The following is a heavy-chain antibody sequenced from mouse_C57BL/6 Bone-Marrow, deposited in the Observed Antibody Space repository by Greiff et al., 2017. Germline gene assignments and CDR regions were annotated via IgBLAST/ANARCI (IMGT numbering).Heavy chain of an antibody. D-gene: IGHD2-4*01. CDR1: GYTFTTYP. CDR3: RYDYDWAMDY. CDR2: FHPYNDDT. V-gene: IGHV1-47*01. Sequence: QVQLQQSGAELVKPGASVKMSCKASGYTFTTYPIEWIKQTHGKSLEWIVNFHPYNDDTKYNEKFKGKDTLTVEKSSSTAYMELRSLTSEDSAVYYCRYDYDWAMDYWGQGTSVTVSA. J-gene: IGHJ4*01.